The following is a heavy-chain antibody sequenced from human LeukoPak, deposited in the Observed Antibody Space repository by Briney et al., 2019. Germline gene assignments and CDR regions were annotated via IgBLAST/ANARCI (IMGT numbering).Heavy chain of an antibody. CDR2: ISGSGGST. CDR1: GFTFSSYA. J-gene: IGHJ4*02. V-gene: IGHV3-23*01. D-gene: IGHD6-19*01. Sequence: GGSLRLSCEASGFTFSSYAMSWVRQAPGKGLEWVSAISGSGGSTYYADSVKGRLTISRDNSKNTLYLQMNSLRAEDTAVYYCAKSPIAVATRFDYWGQGTLVTVSS. CDR3: AKSPIAVATRFDY.